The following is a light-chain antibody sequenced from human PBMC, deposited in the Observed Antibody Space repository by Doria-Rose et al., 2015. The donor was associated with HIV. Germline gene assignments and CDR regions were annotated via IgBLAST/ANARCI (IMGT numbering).Light chain of an antibody. CDR2: AAS. CDR3: QQSYSTRWT. V-gene: IGKV1-39*01. Sequence: DIRMTQSPSSLSASVGDRVTITCRASQSISSYLNWYQQKPGKAPKLLIYAASSLQSGVPSRFSGSGSGTDSTLTISSLQPEDFATYYCQQSYSTRWTFGQGTKVEIK. CDR1: QSISSY. J-gene: IGKJ1*01.